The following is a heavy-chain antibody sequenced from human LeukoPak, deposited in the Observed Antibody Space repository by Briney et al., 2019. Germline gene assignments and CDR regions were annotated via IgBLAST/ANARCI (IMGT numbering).Heavy chain of an antibody. D-gene: IGHD4-23*01. CDR2: INHSGST. Sequence: SETLSLTCAVYGGSFSGYYWSWIRQPPGKGLEWIGEINHSGSTNYNPSLKSRVTISVDTSKNQFSLKPSSVTAADTAVYYCARVGTPVDYWGQGTLVTVSS. CDR3: ARVGTPVDY. CDR1: GGSFSGYY. V-gene: IGHV4-34*01. J-gene: IGHJ4*02.